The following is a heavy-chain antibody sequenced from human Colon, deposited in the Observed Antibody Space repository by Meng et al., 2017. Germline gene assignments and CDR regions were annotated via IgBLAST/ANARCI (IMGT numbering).Heavy chain of an antibody. V-gene: IGHV4-61*01. J-gene: IGHJ4*02. CDR2: IYYSGTT. Sequence: QVQLQESGPGRVRPSETLSLPCTVSGGSVSSGTYYWSWIRQPPGKGLEWIGCIYYSGTTNYNPSLKSRVTISVDTSKNQFSLKLSSVTPADTAVYFCARDRVPGKYWGQGTLVTVSS. D-gene: IGHD1-14*01. CDR3: ARDRVPGKY. CDR1: GGSVSSGTYY.